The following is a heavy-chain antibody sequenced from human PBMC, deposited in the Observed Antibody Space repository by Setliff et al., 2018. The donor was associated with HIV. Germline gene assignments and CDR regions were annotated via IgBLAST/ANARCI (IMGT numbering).Heavy chain of an antibody. CDR2: IYSNGGT. Sequence: SETLSLTCNVSGGSISAYYWSWVRQPPGKRLEWIGYIYSNGGTAYNPSLKSRVTIPVDTSKNQFSLKLTSVTIADTAVYCCARFTSGWYGQYWGQGTLVTVSS. V-gene: IGHV4-59*01. CDR1: GGSISAYY. CDR3: ARFTSGWYGQY. D-gene: IGHD6-19*01. J-gene: IGHJ4*02.